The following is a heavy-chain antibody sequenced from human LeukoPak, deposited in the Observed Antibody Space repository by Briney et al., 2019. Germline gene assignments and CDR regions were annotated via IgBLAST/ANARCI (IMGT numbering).Heavy chain of an antibody. V-gene: IGHV5-51*01. CDR3: ARQPDRATADY. Sequence: GESLKISCKGSGYTFTNYWIGWVRQMPGKGLEWMGIIYPGDSDTRYSPSFQGQVTISADKSISTAYLQWSSLKASDTAMYYCARQPDRATADYWGQGTLVTVSS. J-gene: IGHJ4*02. D-gene: IGHD2-21*02. CDR2: IYPGDSDT. CDR1: GYTFTNYW.